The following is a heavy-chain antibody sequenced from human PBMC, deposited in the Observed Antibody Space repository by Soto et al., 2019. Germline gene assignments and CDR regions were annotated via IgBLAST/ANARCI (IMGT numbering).Heavy chain of an antibody. Sequence: EVQLVESGGGLVQPGGSLRLSCAASGFTFSSYWMSWVRQAPGKGLEWVANIKQDGSEKYYVDSVKGRFTISRDNAKNSLYLQMNSLRAEDTAVYYCARLQYFWSGYLVDYYYYYYMDVWGKGTTVTVSS. CDR3: ARLQYFWSGYLVDYYYYYYMDV. V-gene: IGHV3-7*01. CDR2: IKQDGSEK. D-gene: IGHD3-3*01. J-gene: IGHJ6*03. CDR1: GFTFSSYW.